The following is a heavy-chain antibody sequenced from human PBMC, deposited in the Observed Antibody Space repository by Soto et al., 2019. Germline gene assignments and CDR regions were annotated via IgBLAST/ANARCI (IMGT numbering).Heavy chain of an antibody. CDR1: GFTFSSYS. V-gene: IGHV3-21*01. Sequence: GGSVRLSCASSGFTFSSYSMNWVRQAPGKGLEWVSSISSSSSYIYYADSVKGRFTISRDNAKNSLYLQMNSLRAEDTAVYYCSRDRRPVLEWSDYYYYGMDVWGQGTTVTVS. D-gene: IGHD3-3*01. CDR2: ISSSSSYI. CDR3: SRDRRPVLEWSDYYYYGMDV. J-gene: IGHJ6*02.